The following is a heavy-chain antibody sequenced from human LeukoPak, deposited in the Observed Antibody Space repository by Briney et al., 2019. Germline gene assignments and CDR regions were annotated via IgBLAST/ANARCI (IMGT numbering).Heavy chain of an antibody. Sequence: SETLSLTCTVSSGSISTSNYYWGWIRQPPGKGLEWIGSIYYSGSTYYNPSLKSRVTISVDTSKSQFSLKLSSVTAADTAVYYCATPPAYRIGWDFDYWGQGTLVTVSS. J-gene: IGHJ4*02. CDR3: ATPPAYRIGWDFDY. V-gene: IGHV4-39*07. CDR1: SGSISTSNYY. D-gene: IGHD6-19*01. CDR2: IYYSGST.